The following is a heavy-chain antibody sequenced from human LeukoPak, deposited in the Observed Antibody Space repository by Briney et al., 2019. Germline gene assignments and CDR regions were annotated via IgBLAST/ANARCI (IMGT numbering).Heavy chain of an antibody. CDR2: IIPIFGTA. D-gene: IGHD4-23*01. CDR3: ASLSNYGGNTDY. J-gene: IGHJ4*02. Sequence: ASVKVSCKASGYTFTGYYMHWVRQAPGQGLEWMGGIIPIFGTANYAQKFQGRVTITADESTSTAYMELSSLRSEDTPVYYCASLSNYGGNTDYWGQGTLVTVSS. V-gene: IGHV1-69*13. CDR1: GYTFTGYY.